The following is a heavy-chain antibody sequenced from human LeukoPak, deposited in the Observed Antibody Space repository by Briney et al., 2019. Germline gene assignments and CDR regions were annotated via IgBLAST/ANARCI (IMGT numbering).Heavy chain of an antibody. J-gene: IGHJ5*02. CDR1: GYTFTGYY. Sequence: ASVKVSCKASGYTFTGYYMHWVRQAPGQGLEWMGWINPNSGGTNYAQKFQGRVTMTRDTSISTAYMELSRLRSDDTAVYYCARALPRHVAAAGTEFRWFDPWGQGTLVTVSS. V-gene: IGHV1-2*02. CDR3: ARALPRHVAAAGTEFRWFDP. CDR2: INPNSGGT. D-gene: IGHD6-13*01.